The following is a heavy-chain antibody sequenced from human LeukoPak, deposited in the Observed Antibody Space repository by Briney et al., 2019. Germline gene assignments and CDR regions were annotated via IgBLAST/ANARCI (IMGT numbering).Heavy chain of an antibody. CDR1: GYSISSGYY. CDR3: ASITNYYGSGSYVGYYYYMDV. Sequence: SETLSLTCTVSGYSISSGYYWGWIRQPPGKGLEWIGSIYHSGSTYYNPSLKSRVTISVDTSKNQFSLKLSSVTAADTAVYYCASITNYYGSGSYVGYYYYMDVWGKGTTVTVSS. J-gene: IGHJ6*03. D-gene: IGHD3-10*01. CDR2: IYHSGST. V-gene: IGHV4-38-2*02.